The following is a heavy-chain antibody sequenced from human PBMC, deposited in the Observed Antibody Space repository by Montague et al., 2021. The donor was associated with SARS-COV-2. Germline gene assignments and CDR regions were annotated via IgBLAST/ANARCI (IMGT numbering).Heavy chain of an antibody. V-gene: IGHV3-48*03. CDR1: GFTFSNHE. CDR3: ARDRGYGDFYYYGMDV. Sequence: SLRLSCAASGFTFSNHEMNWVRQAPGKGLEWVLYISSSGSTIYYADSVKGRFTISRDNAQNSLYLQMNSLRAGDTGVYYCARDRGYGDFYYYGMDVWGQGTTVTVSS. D-gene: IGHD3-10*01. J-gene: IGHJ6*02. CDR2: ISSSGSTI.